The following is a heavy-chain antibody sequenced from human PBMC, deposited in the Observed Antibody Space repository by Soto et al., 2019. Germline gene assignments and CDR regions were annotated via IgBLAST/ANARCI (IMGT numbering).Heavy chain of an antibody. CDR3: GSGGGGRIDY. Sequence: GGSLRLSCAASGFRFSTYSMNWVRQAPGKGLEWVSFISSSSSTIHYADSVKGRFTISRDNAKNSLYLQMNSLRAEDTAVYYCGSGGGGRIDYWGQGTQVTVSS. J-gene: IGHJ4*02. V-gene: IGHV3-48*01. D-gene: IGHD2-15*01. CDR2: ISSSSSTI. CDR1: GFRFSTYS.